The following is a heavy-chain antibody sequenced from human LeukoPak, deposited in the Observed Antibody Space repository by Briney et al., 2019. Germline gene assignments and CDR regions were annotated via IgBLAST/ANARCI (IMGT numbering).Heavy chain of an antibody. CDR3: TRDQMNY. D-gene: IGHD5-24*01. V-gene: IGHV3-53*01. Sequence: AGSMRLSSTASEFTVSRNYMVWDRQVTGKGLELVSLIFSNCVTHYADSVNGRFTISRDTSKNTVSLQMNSLRVEDTAMYYCTRDQMNYWGQGTLVTVSS. J-gene: IGHJ4*02. CDR1: EFTVSRNY. CDR2: IFSNCVT.